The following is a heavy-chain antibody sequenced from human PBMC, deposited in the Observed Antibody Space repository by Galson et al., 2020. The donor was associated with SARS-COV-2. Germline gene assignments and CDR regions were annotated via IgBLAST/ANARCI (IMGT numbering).Heavy chain of an antibody. V-gene: IGHV4-31*03. CDR3: ARTKTGATTPVDY. CDR2: IYYAGDS. Sequence: ASETLSLTCTVSGSSVSSGGFYWTWIRQCPGKGLEWSGDIYYAGDSYYNAPPQSRATILPDKSQNQFSLTLTSVTAADTAVYYCARTKTGATTPVDYWGQGTMVTVSS. D-gene: IGHD1-26*01. CDR1: GSSVSSGGFY. J-gene: IGHJ4*02.